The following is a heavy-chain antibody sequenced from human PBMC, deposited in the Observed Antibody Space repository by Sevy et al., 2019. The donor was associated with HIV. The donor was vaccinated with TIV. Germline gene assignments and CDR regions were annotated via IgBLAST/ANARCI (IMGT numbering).Heavy chain of an antibody. J-gene: IGHJ6*02. CDR3: ARGSVGATGKGMDV. D-gene: IGHD1-26*01. CDR2: ISSSSSYI. Sequence: GGSLRLSCAASGFTFSSYSMNWVRQAPGKGLEWVSSISSSSSYIDYADSVKGRSTISRDNDKNSLYLQMNSLRAEDTAVYYCARGSVGATGKGMDVWGQGTTVTVSS. CDR1: GFTFSSYS. V-gene: IGHV3-21*01.